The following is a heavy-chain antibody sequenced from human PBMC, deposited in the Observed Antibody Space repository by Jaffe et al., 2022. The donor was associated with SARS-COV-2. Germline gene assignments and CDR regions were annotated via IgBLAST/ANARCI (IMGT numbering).Heavy chain of an antibody. CDR3: ARVRAERFDY. V-gene: IGHV3-11*06. J-gene: IGHJ4*02. Sequence: QVQLVESGGGLVKPGGSLRLSCAASGFTFSDYDLSWIRQAPGKGLEWVSYISSGSSYRNYADSVKGRFTISRDNAKNSLYLQMNSLRAEDTAVYYCARVRAERFDYWGQGTLVTVSS. CDR1: GFTFSDYD. CDR2: ISSGSSYR.